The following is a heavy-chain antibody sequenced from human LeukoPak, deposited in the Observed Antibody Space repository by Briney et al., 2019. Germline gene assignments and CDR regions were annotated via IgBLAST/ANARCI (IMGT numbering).Heavy chain of an antibody. Sequence: PSETLSLTCAVYGGSLSGYYWSWIRQPPGKGLEWIAEINHRESTNYNPSLKSRVTISVDTSKNQFSLKLSSVTAADTAVDYCARGDSMFDPWGQGTLVTVSS. V-gene: IGHV4-34*01. D-gene: IGHD2/OR15-2a*01. J-gene: IGHJ5*02. CDR1: GGSLSGYY. CDR3: ARGDSMFDP. CDR2: INHREST.